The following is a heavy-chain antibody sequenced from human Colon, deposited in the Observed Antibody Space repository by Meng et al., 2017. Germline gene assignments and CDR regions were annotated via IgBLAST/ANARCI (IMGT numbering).Heavy chain of an antibody. CDR1: GFTFSDYW. Sequence: GGSLRLSCVASGFTFSDYWMSWVRQAPGKGLEWVAKINQDGSEKNYVDSVKGRFTISRDNAKNSLYLQMDSLRAEDTAVYYCARGGSILRGVIWVYWGQGTLVTVSS. CDR2: INQDGSEK. J-gene: IGHJ4*02. V-gene: IGHV3-7*01. D-gene: IGHD3-10*01. CDR3: ARGGSILRGVIWVY.